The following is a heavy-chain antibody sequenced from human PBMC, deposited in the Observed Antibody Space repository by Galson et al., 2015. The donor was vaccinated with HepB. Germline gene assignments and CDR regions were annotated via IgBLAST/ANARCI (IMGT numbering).Heavy chain of an antibody. J-gene: IGHJ4*02. V-gene: IGHV3-7*03. Sequence: SLRLSCAASGFTFSSHWMTWVRQAPGKGLEWVGNIKQDGSEKNYVDSVKGRFTISRDNAKSSLYLQMNSLRVEDTAVYYCARSSGWSSDYWGQGTLVTVSS. CDR2: IKQDGSEK. CDR1: GFTFSSHW. CDR3: ARSSGWSSDY. D-gene: IGHD6-19*01.